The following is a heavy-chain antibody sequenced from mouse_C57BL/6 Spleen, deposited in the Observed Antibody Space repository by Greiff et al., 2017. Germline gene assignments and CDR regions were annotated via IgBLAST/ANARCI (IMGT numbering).Heavy chain of an antibody. D-gene: IGHD1-1*01. CDR3: ARDPHYYGSSYGFAY. V-gene: IGHV5-4*01. Sequence: EVKVEESGGGLVKPGGSLKLSCAASGFTFSSYAMSWVRQTPEKRLEWVATISDGGSYTYYPDNVKGRFTISRDNAKNNLYLQMSHLKSEDTAMYYCARDPHYYGSSYGFAYWGQGTLVTVSA. CDR2: ISDGGSYT. CDR1: GFTFSSYA. J-gene: IGHJ3*01.